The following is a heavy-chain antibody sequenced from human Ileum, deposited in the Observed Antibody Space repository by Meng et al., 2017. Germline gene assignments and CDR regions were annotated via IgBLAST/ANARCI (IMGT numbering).Heavy chain of an antibody. Sequence: QGRCQEAGPGRVKPSGTLSVTCAGAGGSIRSSNWWSWVRQPPGKGLEWIGEIYHSGSTNYNPSLKSRVTISVDKSKNQFSLKLSSVTAADTAVYYCASLGPRTAAGRVYYFDYWGQGTLVTVSS. J-gene: IGHJ4*02. CDR3: ASLGPRTAAGRVYYFDY. D-gene: IGHD6-13*01. V-gene: IGHV4-4*02. CDR2: IYHSGST. CDR1: GGSIRSSNW.